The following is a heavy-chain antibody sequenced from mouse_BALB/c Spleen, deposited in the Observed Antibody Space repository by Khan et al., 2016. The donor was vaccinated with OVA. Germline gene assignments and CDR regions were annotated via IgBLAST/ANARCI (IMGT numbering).Heavy chain of an antibody. V-gene: IGHV2-2*02. CDR3: ARNYDYDEGLAY. CDR1: GFSLTTYG. D-gene: IGHD2-4*01. CDR2: IWSGGST. Sequence: QVQLQQSGPGLVQPSQSLSITCTVSGFSLTTYGVHWVRQSPGKGLEWLGVIWSGGSTDYNAALISRLNISKDNSKSQAFFKMNSLQANDTAIYYCARNYDYDEGLAYWGQGTLVTVSA. J-gene: IGHJ3*01.